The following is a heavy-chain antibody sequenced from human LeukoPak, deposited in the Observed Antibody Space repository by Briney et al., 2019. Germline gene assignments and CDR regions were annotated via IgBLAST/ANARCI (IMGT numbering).Heavy chain of an antibody. V-gene: IGHV3-23*01. D-gene: IGHD3-10*01. CDR3: AKVYGSGSYYTSRGAFDI. CDR2: ISGSGGST. Sequence: PGGSLRLSCAASGFTFSSYAMSWVRQAPGKGLEWVSGISGSGGSTYYADSVKGRFTISRDNSENTLSLQMNSLRAEDTAVYYCAKVYGSGSYYTSRGAFDIWGQGTMVTVSS. CDR1: GFTFSSYA. J-gene: IGHJ3*02.